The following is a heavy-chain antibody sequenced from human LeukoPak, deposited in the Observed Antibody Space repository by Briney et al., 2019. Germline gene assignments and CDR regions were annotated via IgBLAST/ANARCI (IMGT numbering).Heavy chain of an antibody. CDR2: LYYSGST. Sequence: TSETLSLTCTVSGGSISSYYWSWIRQPPGKGLEWIGYLYYSGSTNYNPSLKSRVTISVDTSKNQFFLKLSSVTAADTAVYYCARVDGTVTTSASFYYYGMDLWGQGTTVTVSS. V-gene: IGHV4-59*01. J-gene: IGHJ6*02. CDR1: GGSISSYY. D-gene: IGHD4-17*01. CDR3: ARVDGTVTTSASFYYYGMDL.